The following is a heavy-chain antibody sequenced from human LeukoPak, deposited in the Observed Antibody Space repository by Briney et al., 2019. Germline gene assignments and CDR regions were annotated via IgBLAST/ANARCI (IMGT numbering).Heavy chain of an antibody. CDR2: IKRDGSEK. D-gene: IGHD3-22*01. Sequence: GGSLRLSCAASGFTFSSYWMHWVRQAPGKGLEWVANIKRDGSEKYYVDSVKGRFTISRDNAKNSLFLQMNSLRAEDTAVYYCARDQNYYDSSGELYHVYWGQGTLVTVSS. CDR1: GFTFSSYW. CDR3: ARDQNYYDSSGELYHVY. J-gene: IGHJ4*02. V-gene: IGHV3-7*01.